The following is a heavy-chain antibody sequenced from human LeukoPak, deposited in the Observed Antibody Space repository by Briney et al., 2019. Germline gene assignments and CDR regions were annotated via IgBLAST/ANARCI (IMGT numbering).Heavy chain of an antibody. V-gene: IGHV3-30-3*01. CDR1: GLTFSSYA. Sequence: PGRSLRLSCAASGLTFSSYAMHWVRQAPGKGLEWVAVISYDGSNKYYADSVKGRFTISRDNSKNTLYPQMNSLRAEDTAVYYCARDRLGYCSGGSCHPLDYWGQGTLVTVSS. J-gene: IGHJ4*02. CDR3: ARDRLGYCSGGSCHPLDY. CDR2: ISYDGSNK. D-gene: IGHD2-15*01.